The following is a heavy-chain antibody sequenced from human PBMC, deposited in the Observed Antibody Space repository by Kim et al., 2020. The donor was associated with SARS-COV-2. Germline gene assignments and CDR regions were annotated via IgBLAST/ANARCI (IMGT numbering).Heavy chain of an antibody. Sequence: SETLSLTCTVSAGSISSDWWSWMRQPPGKGLEWIGYIYYSGITYYNPALKSRVTISVDTSRNQFSLKVNSVTAADTAVYYCARVGATTRDFDSWGPGTLVTVSS. D-gene: IGHD1-26*01. J-gene: IGHJ4*02. CDR3: ARVGATTRDFDS. CDR2: IYYSGIT. CDR1: AGSISSDW. V-gene: IGHV4-59*01.